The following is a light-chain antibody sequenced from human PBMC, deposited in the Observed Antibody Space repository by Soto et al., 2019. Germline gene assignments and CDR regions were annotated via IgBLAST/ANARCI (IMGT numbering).Light chain of an antibody. J-gene: IGKJ5*01. V-gene: IGKV1-9*01. Sequence: PLPQSPSFLSPSIGESVTITGRASQVISTSLAWYQVKPGKAPKLLIYAASTLESGVPSRFSASVSGTEVSLTITSLQPEEFATYYGQQLFDSPITVGKGTQLEIK. CDR2: AAS. CDR1: QVISTS. CDR3: QQLFDSPIT.